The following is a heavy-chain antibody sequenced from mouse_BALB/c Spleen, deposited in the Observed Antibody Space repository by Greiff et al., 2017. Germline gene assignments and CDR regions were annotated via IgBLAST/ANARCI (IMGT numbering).Heavy chain of an antibody. V-gene: IGHV2-2*02. D-gene: IGHD2-4*01. CDR3: ARGGLRYAMDY. Sequence: QVQLQQSGPGLVQPSQSLSITCTVSGFSLTSYGVHWVRQSPGKGLEWLGVIWSGGSTDYNAAFISRLSISKDNSKSQVFFKMNSLQANDTAIYYCARGGLRYAMDYWAQGTSVTVSS. CDR2: IWSGGST. CDR1: GFSLTSYG. J-gene: IGHJ4*01.